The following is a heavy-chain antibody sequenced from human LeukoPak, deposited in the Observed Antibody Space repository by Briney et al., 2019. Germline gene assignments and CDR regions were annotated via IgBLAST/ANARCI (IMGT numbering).Heavy chain of an antibody. V-gene: IGHV3-7*01. CDR1: GFTFSNYW. J-gene: IGHJ4*02. CDR2: INQDGTST. D-gene: IGHD3-10*01. CDR3: ARERYGSGSYTHY. Sequence: GGSLRLSCAASGFTFSNYWMSWVRQAPGKGLEWVANINQDGTSTNYVDSVKGRFTISRDNAKNSLYLQMNSLRAEDTAVYFCARERYGSGSYTHYWGQGTLVTVSS.